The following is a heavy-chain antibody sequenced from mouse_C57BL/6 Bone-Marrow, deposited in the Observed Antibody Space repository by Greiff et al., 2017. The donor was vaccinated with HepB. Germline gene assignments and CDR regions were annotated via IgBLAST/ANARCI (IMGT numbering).Heavy chain of an antibody. CDR1: GYAFTNYL. CDR3: ARSPMETTALDY. Sequence: QVQLQQSGAELVRPGTSVKVSCKASGYAFTNYLLEWVKQRPGQGLELIGVINPGSGGTNYNEKFKGKATLTADKSSSTAYMQLSSLTSEDSAVYFCARSPMETTALDYWGQGTTLTVAS. J-gene: IGHJ2*01. V-gene: IGHV1-54*01. D-gene: IGHD2-1*01. CDR2: INPGSGGT.